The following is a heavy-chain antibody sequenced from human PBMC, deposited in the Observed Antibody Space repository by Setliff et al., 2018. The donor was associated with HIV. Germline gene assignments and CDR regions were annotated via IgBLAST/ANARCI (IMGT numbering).Heavy chain of an antibody. CDR3: VIVPLYENVYDNIWGSYRPLDY. CDR1: EYTFVDYY. Sequence: ASVKVSCKASEYTFVDYYMHWVQQAPGKGLEWMGRVDPDDGETIYAEKFQDRLTITADASTDTTYMELSSLRSEDTAVYYCVIVPLYENVYDNIWGSYRPLDYWGQGTQVTV. V-gene: IGHV1-69-2*01. CDR2: VDPDDGET. J-gene: IGHJ4*02. D-gene: IGHD3-16*02.